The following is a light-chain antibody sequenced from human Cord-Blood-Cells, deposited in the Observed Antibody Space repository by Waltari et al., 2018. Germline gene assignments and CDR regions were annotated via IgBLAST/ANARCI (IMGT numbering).Light chain of an antibody. J-gene: IGLJ1*01. CDR3: SSYTSSSTLV. V-gene: IGLV2-14*01. CDR2: DVS. CDR1: SSDVGGYNY. Sequence: QSALTQPAPVSGSPGQSITISCTGTSSDVGGYNYVSWYQQHPGKAPKLMIYDVSNRPAGVSTRCSGSNSADTASVTISGLQAEDEADYYCSSYTSSSTLVFGTGTKVTVL.